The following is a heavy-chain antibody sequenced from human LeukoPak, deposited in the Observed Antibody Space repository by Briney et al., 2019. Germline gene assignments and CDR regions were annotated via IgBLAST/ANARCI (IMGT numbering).Heavy chain of an antibody. Sequence: GESLRLSCAASGFTFRSYAMGWVRQAPGKGLEWVSGTSDSGGTTHYADSVKGRFTISRDNSKNTLYLQMNSLRAEDTAVYYCARDSLRYSSSHDAFDIWGQGTMVTVSS. CDR1: GFTFRSYA. CDR3: ARDSLRYSSSHDAFDI. CDR2: TSDSGGTT. J-gene: IGHJ3*02. D-gene: IGHD6-13*01. V-gene: IGHV3-23*01.